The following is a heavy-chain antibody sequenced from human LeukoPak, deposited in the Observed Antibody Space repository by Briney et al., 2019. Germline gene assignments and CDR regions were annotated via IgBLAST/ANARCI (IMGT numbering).Heavy chain of an antibody. Sequence: PGGSLRLSCAASGFTFSDYYMSWIRQAPGKGLEWVSYISSSSTTIKYADSVKGRFTISRDNAKNSLFLQMNSLRAEDTAVYYCANGDKKRITMVRGVMQPFDYWGQGTLVTVSS. D-gene: IGHD3-10*01. CDR3: ANGDKKRITMVRGVMQPFDY. J-gene: IGHJ4*02. CDR2: ISSSSTTI. V-gene: IGHV3-11*01. CDR1: GFTFSDYY.